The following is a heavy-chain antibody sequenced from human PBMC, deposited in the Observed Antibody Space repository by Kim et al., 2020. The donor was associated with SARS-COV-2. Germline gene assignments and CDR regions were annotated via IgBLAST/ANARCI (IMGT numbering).Heavy chain of an antibody. CDR3: ARGRWATPYYFDY. D-gene: IGHD3-16*01. Sequence: SETLSLTCAVYGGSFSGYYWSWIRQPPGKGLEWIGEINHSGSTNYNPSLKSRVTISVDTSKNQFSLKLSSVTAADTAVYYCARGRWATPYYFDYWGQGT. CDR1: GGSFSGYY. CDR2: INHSGST. J-gene: IGHJ4*02. V-gene: IGHV4-34*01.